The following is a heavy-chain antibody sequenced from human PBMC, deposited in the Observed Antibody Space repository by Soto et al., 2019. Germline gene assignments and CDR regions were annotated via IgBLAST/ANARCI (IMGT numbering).Heavy chain of an antibody. Sequence: SGPTLVHPTQTLTLTCTFSGFSLSTSGVGVGWIRQPPGKALEWLALIYWDDDKRYSPSLKSRLTITKDTSKNQVVLTMTNMDPVDTATYYCAHSPDLTYYDILTGYYLADYWGQGTLVTVSS. CDR2: IYWDDDK. CDR1: GFSLSTSGVG. CDR3: AHSPDLTYYDILTGYYLADY. V-gene: IGHV2-5*02. D-gene: IGHD3-9*01. J-gene: IGHJ4*02.